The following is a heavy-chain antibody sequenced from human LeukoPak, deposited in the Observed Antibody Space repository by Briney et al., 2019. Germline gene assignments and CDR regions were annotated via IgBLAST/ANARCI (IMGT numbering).Heavy chain of an antibody. CDR2: IVPIFGTA. D-gene: IGHD3-10*01. J-gene: IGHJ4*02. CDR1: GGTFSSYA. CDR3: ARVDGSGSYYGY. V-gene: IGHV1-69*06. Sequence: SVKVSCKASGGTFSSYAISWVRQAPGQGLEWMGRIVPIFGTANYAQKFQGRVTITADKSTSTAYMELSSLRSEDTAVYYCARVDGSGSYYGYSGQGTLVTVSS.